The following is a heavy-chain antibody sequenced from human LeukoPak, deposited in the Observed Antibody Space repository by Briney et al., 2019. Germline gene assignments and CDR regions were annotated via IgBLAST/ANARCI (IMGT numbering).Heavy chain of an antibody. CDR2: ISGSDGST. D-gene: IGHD2-21*02. V-gene: IGHV3-23*01. CDR1: GFTFSTYA. CDR3: AKEAYCGGDCYFDY. J-gene: IGHJ4*02. Sequence: GGSLRLSCAASGFTFSTYALTWVRQAPGKGLEWVSVISGSDGSTYYADSVKGRFTISRDNSKNTLYLQMNSLRAEDTAVYYCAKEAYCGGDCYFDYWGQGTLVTVSS.